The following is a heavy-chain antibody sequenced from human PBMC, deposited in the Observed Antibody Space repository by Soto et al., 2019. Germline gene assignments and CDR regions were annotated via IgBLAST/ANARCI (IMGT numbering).Heavy chain of an antibody. CDR3: AKNYYGSGRYYYYYGMDV. CDR2: ISGSGGST. D-gene: IGHD3-10*01. J-gene: IGHJ6*02. V-gene: IGHV3-23*01. Sequence: GGSLRLSCAASGFTFSSYAMSWVRQAPGKGLEWVSAISGSGGSTYYADSVKGRFTISRDNSKNTLYLQMNSLRAEDTAVYYCAKNYYGSGRYYYYYGMDVWGQGTTVTVSS. CDR1: GFTFSSYA.